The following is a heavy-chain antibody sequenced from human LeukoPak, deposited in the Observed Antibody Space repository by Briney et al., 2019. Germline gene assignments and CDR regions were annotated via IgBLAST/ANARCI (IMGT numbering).Heavy chain of an antibody. V-gene: IGHV3-48*01. D-gene: IGHD1-1*01. CDR3: ARDSVQDSYYYMGV. J-gene: IGHJ6*03. CDR2: ISRGSGTI. Sequence: PGGSLRLSCGASGFTFSSYSMNWVRQAQGRGLEWVSYISRGSGTIYYADSVKGRFTISRDNAKNSLYLQMNSLRAEDTAVYYCARDSVQDSYYYMGVWGKGTTVTVSS. CDR1: GFTFSSYS.